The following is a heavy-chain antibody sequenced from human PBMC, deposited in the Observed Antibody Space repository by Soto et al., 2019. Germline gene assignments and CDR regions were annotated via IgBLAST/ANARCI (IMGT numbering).Heavy chain of an antibody. Sequence: GSLRLSCAASGFTFSSYSMNWVRQAPGKGLEWVSSISSSSSYIYYADSVKGRFTISRDNAKNSLYLQMNSLRAEDTAVYYCARAPPTYYDFWSGLLGGEFDYWGQGTLVTVSS. CDR3: ARAPPTYYDFWSGLLGGEFDY. CDR1: GFTFSSYS. V-gene: IGHV3-21*01. CDR2: ISSSSSYI. J-gene: IGHJ4*02. D-gene: IGHD3-3*01.